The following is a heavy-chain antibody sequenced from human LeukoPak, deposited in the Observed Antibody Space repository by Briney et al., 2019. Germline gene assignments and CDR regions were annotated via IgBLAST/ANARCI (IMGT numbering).Heavy chain of an antibody. D-gene: IGHD3-22*01. V-gene: IGHV4-39*07. J-gene: IGHJ4*02. CDR3: AKEMRGYYYDSSGYSDY. Sequence: PSETLSLTCTVSGGSISSSSYYWGWIRQPPGKGLEWIVSIYYSGSTYYNPSLKSRITISVDTSKNQFSLKLSSVTAADTAVYYCAKEMRGYYYDSSGYSDYWGQGTLVTVSS. CDR1: GGSISSSSYY. CDR2: IYYSGST.